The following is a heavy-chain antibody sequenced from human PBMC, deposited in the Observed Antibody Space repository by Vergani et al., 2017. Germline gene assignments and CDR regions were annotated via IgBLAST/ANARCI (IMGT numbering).Heavy chain of an antibody. CDR2: IDPSDSYT. J-gene: IGHJ6*02. D-gene: IGHD3-9*01. CDR1: GYSFTSYW. CDR3: ARHDIEDSVPDYYYYGMDV. V-gene: IGHV5-10-1*01. Sequence: EVQLVQSGAEVKKPGESLRISCKGSGYSFTSYWISWVRQMPGKGLEWMGRIDPSDSYTNYSPSFQGHVTISADKSISTAYLQWRSLKASDTAMYYCARHDIEDSVPDYYYYGMDVWGQGTTVTVSS.